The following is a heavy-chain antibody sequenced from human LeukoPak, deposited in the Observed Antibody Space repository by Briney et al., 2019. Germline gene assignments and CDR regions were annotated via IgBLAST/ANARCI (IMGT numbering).Heavy chain of an antibody. J-gene: IGHJ3*02. CDR1: GFTFNTYA. CDR2: ISGNGGST. Sequence: PGGSLRLSCAASGFTFNTYAMTWVRQAPGKGLEWVSAISGNGGSTYYADSVKGRFAISRDNSKNTLDLQMNSLRAEDTAVYYCARDYGIQNPYDAFDIWGQGTMVTVSS. D-gene: IGHD4-17*01. CDR3: ARDYGIQNPYDAFDI. V-gene: IGHV3-23*01.